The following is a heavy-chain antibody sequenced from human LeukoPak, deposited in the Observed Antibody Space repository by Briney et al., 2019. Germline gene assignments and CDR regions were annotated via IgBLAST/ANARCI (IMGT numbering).Heavy chain of an antibody. Sequence: ASVKVSCKASGYTFSSYFIHWVRQAPGQALEWMGRINVNSGGTYYAQKFQGTVTMTSDTSITTVYMELTRLRSDDTAVYYCARGGSGSGYLYYFDYWGQGTLVTVSS. CDR3: ARGGSGSGYLYYFDY. D-gene: IGHD3-3*01. V-gene: IGHV1-2*06. J-gene: IGHJ4*02. CDR1: GYTFSSYF. CDR2: INVNSGGT.